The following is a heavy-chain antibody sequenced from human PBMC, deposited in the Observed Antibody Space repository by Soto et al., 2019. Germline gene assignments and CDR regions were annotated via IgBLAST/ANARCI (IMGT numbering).Heavy chain of an antibody. CDR3: ARRYCSGGSCYSTKVSFDY. J-gene: IGHJ4*02. CDR2: INHSGST. Sequence: SETLSLTCAVYGGSFSGYYWSWIRQPPGKGLEWIGEINHSGSTNYNPSLKSRVTISVDTSKNQFSLKLSSVTAADTAVYYCARRYCSGGSCYSTKVSFDYWGQGTLVTVSS. D-gene: IGHD2-15*01. CDR1: GGSFSGYY. V-gene: IGHV4-34*01.